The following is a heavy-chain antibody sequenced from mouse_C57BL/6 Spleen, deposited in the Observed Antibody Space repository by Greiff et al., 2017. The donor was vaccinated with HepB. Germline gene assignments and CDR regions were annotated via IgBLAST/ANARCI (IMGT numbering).Heavy chain of an antibody. Sequence: EVQLQQSGAELVRPGASVKLSCTASGFNIKDDYMHWVKQRPEQGLEWIGWIDPENGDTEYASKFQGKATITADTSSNTAYLQLSSLTSEDTAVYYCTLDEYDGWFAYWGQGTLVTVSA. J-gene: IGHJ3*01. CDR2: IDPENGDT. V-gene: IGHV14-4*01. CDR1: GFNIKDDY. D-gene: IGHD2-4*01. CDR3: TLDEYDGWFAY.